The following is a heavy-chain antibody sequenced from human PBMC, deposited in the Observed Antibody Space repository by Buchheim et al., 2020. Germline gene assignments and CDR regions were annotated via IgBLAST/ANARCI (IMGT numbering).Heavy chain of an antibody. CDR2: ISYDGSNK. J-gene: IGHJ6*02. CDR3: AKDGVNKQWLVLGYYYGMDV. Sequence: QVQLVESGGGVVQPGRSLRLSCAASGFTFSSYGMHWVRQAPGKGLEWVAVISYDGSNKYYADSVKGRFTISRDNSKNTLYLQMNSLRAEDTAVYYCAKDGVNKQWLVLGYYYGMDVWGQGTT. V-gene: IGHV3-30*18. D-gene: IGHD6-19*01. CDR1: GFTFSSYG.